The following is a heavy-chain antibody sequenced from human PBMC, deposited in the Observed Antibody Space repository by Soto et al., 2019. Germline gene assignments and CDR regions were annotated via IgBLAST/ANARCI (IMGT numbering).Heavy chain of an antibody. J-gene: IGHJ6*02. CDR2: IVVGSGNT. CDR3: AADLGRFLEWSDYYYYGMDV. Sequence: SVKVSCKASGFTFTSSAVQWVRQARGQRLERIGWIVVGSGNTNYAQKFQERVTITRDMSTSTAYMELSSLRSEDTAVYYCAADLGRFLEWSDYYYYGMDVWGQGTTVTVSS. V-gene: IGHV1-58*01. CDR1: GFTFTSSA. D-gene: IGHD3-3*01.